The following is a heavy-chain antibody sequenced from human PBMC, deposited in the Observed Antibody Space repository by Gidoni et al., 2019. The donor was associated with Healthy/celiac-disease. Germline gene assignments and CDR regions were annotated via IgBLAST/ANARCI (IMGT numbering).Heavy chain of an antibody. Sequence: QMQPVQAGPEVKKPGTSVKGTCKASGFTCTSSDGQWVRQARGQRLEWIGWIVVDRGNTNYAQKFQERVTITRDMSTSTAYMELSSLRSEDTAVYYCAASGGYSYGVPGGWYFDLWGRGTLVTVSS. CDR2: IVVDRGNT. CDR1: GFTCTSSD. J-gene: IGHJ2*01. V-gene: IGHV1-58*01. D-gene: IGHD5-18*01. CDR3: AASGGYSYGVPGGWYFDL.